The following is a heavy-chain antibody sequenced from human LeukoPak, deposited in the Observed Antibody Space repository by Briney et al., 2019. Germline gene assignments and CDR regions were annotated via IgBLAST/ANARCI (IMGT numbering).Heavy chain of an antibody. Sequence: PGGSLRLSCAASGFTFSSYAITWVRQAPGKGLEWASTIINSGATTYYADSVKGRFTISRDNSKNTLDLQMNSLRAEDTAAYYCAKDIHGDYGGLDYWGQGTLVTVSS. J-gene: IGHJ4*02. V-gene: IGHV3-23*01. CDR2: IINSGATT. CDR3: AKDIHGDYGGLDY. CDR1: GFTFSSYA. D-gene: IGHD4-17*01.